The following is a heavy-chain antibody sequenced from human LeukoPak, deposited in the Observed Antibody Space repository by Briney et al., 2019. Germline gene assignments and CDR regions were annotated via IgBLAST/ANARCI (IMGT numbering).Heavy chain of an antibody. CDR2: ISQDGSGK. CDR3: AIDPNWGTHS. J-gene: IGHJ4*02. CDR1: GFTFSNYW. D-gene: IGHD7-27*01. Sequence: PGGSLRLSCGASGFTFSNYWMSWVRQAPGKGLEWVINISQDGSGKNYADSVEGRFTISRDNAKNSLYLQMNSLRAEDTAVYYCAIDPNWGTHSWGQGVLVTVSS. V-gene: IGHV3-7*03.